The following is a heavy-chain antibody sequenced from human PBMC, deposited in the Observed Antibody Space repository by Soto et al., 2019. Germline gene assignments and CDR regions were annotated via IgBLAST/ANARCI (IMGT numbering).Heavy chain of an antibody. V-gene: IGHV4-59*01. CDR1: GGSISSYY. D-gene: IGHD3-3*01. Sequence: SETLSLTCTVSGGSISSYYWSWIRQPPGKGLEWIGYIYYSGSTNYNPSLKSRVTISVDTSKNQFSLKLSSVTAADTAVYYCARVNYDFWRGYYSPYYHYYMDVWGKGTTVNVSS. CDR2: IYYSGST. CDR3: ARVNYDFWRGYYSPYYHYYMDV. J-gene: IGHJ6*03.